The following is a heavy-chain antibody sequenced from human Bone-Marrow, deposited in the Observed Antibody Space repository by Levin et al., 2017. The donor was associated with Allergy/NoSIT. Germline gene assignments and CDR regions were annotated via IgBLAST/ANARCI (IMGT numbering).Heavy chain of an antibody. J-gene: IGHJ5*02. D-gene: IGHD3-10*01. CDR1: GFTVSNND. CDR3: ARTGPGAEGA. CDR2: IYSGGKT. V-gene: IGHV3-53*01. Sequence: GESLKISCAASGFTVSNNDMTWVRQAPGKGLEWVSVIYSGGKTYYADSVRGRFTIFRDNSKNTVFLQMNSLRVDDTAVYYCARTGPGAEGAWGEGTLVTVSS.